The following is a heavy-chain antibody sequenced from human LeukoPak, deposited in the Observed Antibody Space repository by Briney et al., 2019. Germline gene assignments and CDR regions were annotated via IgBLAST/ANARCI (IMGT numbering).Heavy chain of an antibody. V-gene: IGHV1-2*02. D-gene: IGHD6-13*01. J-gene: IGHJ4*02. CDR3: ATLTGIAAAGTFDY. CDR2: INPNSGGT. Sequence: ASAKVSCKASGYTFTGYYMHWVRQAPGQGLEWMGWINPNSGGTNYAQKFQGRVTMTRDTSISTAYMELSRLRSDDTAVYYCATLTGIAAAGTFDYWGQGTLVTVSS. CDR1: GYTFTGYY.